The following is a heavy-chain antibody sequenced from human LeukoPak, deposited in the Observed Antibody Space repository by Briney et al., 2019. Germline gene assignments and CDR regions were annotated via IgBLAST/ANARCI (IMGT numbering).Heavy chain of an antibody. CDR2: ISSSSSYI. V-gene: IGHV3-21*01. CDR1: GFTFSSYA. Sequence: GGSLRLSCAASGFTFSSYAMNWVRQAPGKGLEWVSSISSSSSYIYYADSVKGRFTISRDNAKNSLYLQMNSLRAEDTAVYYCARRTPGLFDYWGQGTLVTVSS. J-gene: IGHJ4*02. CDR3: ARRTPGLFDY. D-gene: IGHD1-14*01.